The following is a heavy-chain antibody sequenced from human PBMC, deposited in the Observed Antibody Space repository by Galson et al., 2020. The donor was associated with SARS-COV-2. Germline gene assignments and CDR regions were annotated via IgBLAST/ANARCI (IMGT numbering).Heavy chain of an antibody. Sequence: ASVKVSCKASGGTFSSYAISWVRQAPGQGLEWMGGIIPIFGTANYAQKFQGRVTITTDESTSTAYMELSSLRSEDTAVYYCARVEWGDSGYDYYYYYMDVWGKGTTVTVSS. CDR2: IIPIFGTA. CDR1: GGTFSSYA. J-gene: IGHJ6*03. V-gene: IGHV1-69*05. CDR3: ARVEWGDSGYDYYYYYMDV. D-gene: IGHD5-12*01.